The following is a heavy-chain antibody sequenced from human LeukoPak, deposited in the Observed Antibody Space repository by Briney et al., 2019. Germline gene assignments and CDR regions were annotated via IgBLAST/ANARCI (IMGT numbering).Heavy chain of an antibody. D-gene: IGHD6-13*01. CDR3: AKCSSSWYRYFVDY. J-gene: IGHJ4*02. CDR1: GFTFSSYA. CDR2: ISGSGGST. V-gene: IGHV3-23*01. Sequence: GGSLRLSCAASGFTFSSYAMSWVRQAPGKGLEWVSAISGSGGSTYYADSVKGRFTISRDNSKNTLYLQMNSLRAEDTAVYYCAKCSSSWYRYFVDYWGQGTLVTVSS.